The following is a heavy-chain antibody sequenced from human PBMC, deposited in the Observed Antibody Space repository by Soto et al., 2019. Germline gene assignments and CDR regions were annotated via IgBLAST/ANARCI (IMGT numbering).Heavy chain of an antibody. CDR3: ASLWFGEPTPHYYFDY. CDR1: GGSISSSSYY. V-gene: IGHV4-39*01. D-gene: IGHD3-10*01. Sequence: SETLSLTCTVSGGSISSSSYYWGWIRQPPGKGLEWIGSIYYSGSTYYNPSLKSRVTISVDTSKNQFSLKLSSVTAADTAVYYCASLWFGEPTPHYYFDYWGQGTLVTVSS. CDR2: IYYSGST. J-gene: IGHJ4*02.